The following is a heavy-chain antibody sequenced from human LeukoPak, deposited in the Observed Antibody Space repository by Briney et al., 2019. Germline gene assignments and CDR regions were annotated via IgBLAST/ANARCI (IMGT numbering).Heavy chain of an antibody. CDR3: ARDRDYDFWSPKYEFPSSGWFDP. D-gene: IGHD3-3*01. CDR1: GGSISRGSYY. V-gene: IGHV4-61*02. CDR2: IYNSGGT. Sequence: PSQTLSLTCVVSGGSISRGSYYWNWIRQPAGKGLEWMGRIYNSGGTNYNPSLKSRVTISVDKSKNQFSLKLSSVTAADTAVYYCARDRDYDFWSPKYEFPSSGWFDPWGQGTLVTVSS. J-gene: IGHJ5*02.